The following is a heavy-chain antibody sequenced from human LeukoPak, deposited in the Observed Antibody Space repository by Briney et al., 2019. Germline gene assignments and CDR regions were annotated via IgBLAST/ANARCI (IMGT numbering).Heavy chain of an antibody. V-gene: IGHV3-30*18. CDR3: AKGGTAMVFDY. D-gene: IGHD5-18*01. CDR2: ISYDGSNK. CDR1: GFTFSSYG. J-gene: IGHJ4*02. Sequence: GGSLRLSCAASGFTFSSYGMHWVRQAPGKGLEGGAVISYDGSNKYYADSVKGRFTISRDNSKNTLYLQMNSLRAEDTAVYYCAKGGTAMVFDYWGQGTLVTVSS.